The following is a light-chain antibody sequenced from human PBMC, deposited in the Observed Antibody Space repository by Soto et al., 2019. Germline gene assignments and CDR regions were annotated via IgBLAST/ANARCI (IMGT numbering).Light chain of an antibody. V-gene: IGLV2-14*01. CDR3: SSYTITSTLV. CDR2: DVS. CDR1: SSDVGGYNY. Sequence: QSALTQPASVSGSPGQSITISCTGTSSDVGGYNYVSWYQQHPGKAPKLMIYDVSNRPSGVSDRFSGSKSGNTASLTISGLQAEDETDYYCSSYTITSTLVFGGGTQLTVL. J-gene: IGLJ2*01.